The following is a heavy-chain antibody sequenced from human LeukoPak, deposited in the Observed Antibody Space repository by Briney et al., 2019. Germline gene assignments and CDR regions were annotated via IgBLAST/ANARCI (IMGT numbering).Heavy chain of an antibody. Sequence: GGSLRLSCAASGFTFDDYTMHWVRQAPGKGLEWVSLISWDGGSTYYADSVKGRFTISRDNSKNSLYLQMNSLRAEDTAVYYCAGDYGDYFDYWGQGTLVTVSS. J-gene: IGHJ4*02. V-gene: IGHV3-43*01. CDR3: AGDYGDYFDY. CDR1: GFTFDDYT. CDR2: ISWDGGST. D-gene: IGHD4-17*01.